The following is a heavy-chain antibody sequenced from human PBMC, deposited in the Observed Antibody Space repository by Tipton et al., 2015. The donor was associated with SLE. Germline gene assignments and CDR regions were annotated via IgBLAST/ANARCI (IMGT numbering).Heavy chain of an antibody. CDR3: ASTSLDRAKNGHYDFWSGYYRDAFDI. CDR2: ISSSSSYT. Sequence: QVQLVQSGGGLVKPGGSLRLSCAASGFTFSDYYMSWIRQAPGKGLEWVSYISSSSSYTNYADSVKGRFTISRDNAKNSLYLQMNSLRAEDTAVYYCASTSLDRAKNGHYDFWSGYYRDAFDIWGQGTMVTVSS. CDR1: GFTFSDYY. V-gene: IGHV3-11*05. D-gene: IGHD3-3*01. J-gene: IGHJ3*02.